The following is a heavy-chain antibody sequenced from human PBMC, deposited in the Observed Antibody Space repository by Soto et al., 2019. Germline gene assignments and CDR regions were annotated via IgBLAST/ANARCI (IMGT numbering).Heavy chain of an antibody. CDR3: ARRGYSLFDY. J-gene: IGHJ4*02. CDR1: GRSISSYY. CDR2: IYYSGST. D-gene: IGHD5-18*01. Sequence: PSETLSLACTVSGRSISSYYWSWIRQPPGKGLEWIGYIYYSGSTNYNPSLKSRVTISVDTSKNQFSLKLSSVTAADTAVYYCARRGYSLFDYWGQGTLVTVSS. V-gene: IGHV4-59*01.